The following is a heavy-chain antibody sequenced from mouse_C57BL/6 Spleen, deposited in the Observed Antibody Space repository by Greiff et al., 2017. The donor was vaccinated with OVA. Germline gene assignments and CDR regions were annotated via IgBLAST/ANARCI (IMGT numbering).Heavy chain of an antibody. J-gene: IGHJ1*03. Sequence: EVKVVESGGGLVKPGGSLKLSCAASGFTFSSYAMSWVRQTPEKRLEWVATISDGGSYTYYPDNVKGRFTISRDNAKNNLYLQMSHLKSEDTAMYYCARDGVYYDYDVRYFDVWGTGTTVTVSS. CDR2: ISDGGSYT. CDR3: ARDGVYYDYDVRYFDV. V-gene: IGHV5-4*01. CDR1: GFTFSSYA. D-gene: IGHD2-4*01.